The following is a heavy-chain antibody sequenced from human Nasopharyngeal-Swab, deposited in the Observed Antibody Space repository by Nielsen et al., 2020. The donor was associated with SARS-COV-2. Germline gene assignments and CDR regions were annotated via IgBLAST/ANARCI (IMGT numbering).Heavy chain of an antibody. CDR3: ARATYYDFWCGYYGY. J-gene: IGHJ4*02. D-gene: IGHD3-3*01. CDR1: GGSFSGYY. CDR2: INHSGST. V-gene: IGHV4-34*01. Sequence: SETLSLTCAVYGGSFSGYYWSWIRQPPGKGLEWIGEINHSGSTNYNPSLKSRVTISVDTSKKQFSLKLSSVTAADTAVYYCARATYYDFWCGYYGYWGQGTLVTVSS.